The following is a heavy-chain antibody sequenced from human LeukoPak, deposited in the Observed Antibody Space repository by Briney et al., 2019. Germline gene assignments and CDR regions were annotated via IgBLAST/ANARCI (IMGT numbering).Heavy chain of an antibody. CDR1: GGSITSSY. CDR2: IHYTGST. CDR3: ARGRYSAGDNWFDP. D-gene: IGHD3-9*01. J-gene: IGHJ5*02. V-gene: IGHV4-59*01. Sequence: SETLSLTCTVSGGSITSSYWSWIRQSPGKGLEWIGYIHYTGSTNYNPSLKGRVTMLIDTSKNQFSLKLSSVTAADTAVYYCARGRYSAGDNWFDPWGQGTLVTVSS.